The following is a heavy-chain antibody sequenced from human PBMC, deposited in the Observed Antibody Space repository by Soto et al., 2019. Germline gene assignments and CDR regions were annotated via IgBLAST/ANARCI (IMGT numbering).Heavy chain of an antibody. V-gene: IGHV3-30*18. Sequence: QVQLVESGGGVVQPGRSLRLSCAASGFTFSSYGMHWVRQAPGKGLEWVAVISYDGSNKYYADSVKGRFTISRDNSKNTLYRQMNSLRAEDTAVYYCAKDAYCGGGSCYYYYYGMDVWGQGTTVTVSS. CDR3: AKDAYCGGGSCYYYYYGMDV. D-gene: IGHD2-15*01. J-gene: IGHJ6*02. CDR2: ISYDGSNK. CDR1: GFTFSSYG.